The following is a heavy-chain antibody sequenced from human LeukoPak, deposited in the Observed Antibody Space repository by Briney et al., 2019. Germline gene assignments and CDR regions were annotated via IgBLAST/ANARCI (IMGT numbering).Heavy chain of an antibody. Sequence: PGGSLRLSXAASGFTFSSYAMHWVRQAPGKGLEYVSAISSNGGSTYYADSVKGRFTISRDNSKNTLYLQMNSLRAEDTAVYYCARGGPAKLYSYGRYYFDYWGQGTLVTVSS. CDR1: GFTFSSYA. CDR3: ARGGPAKLYSYGRYYFDY. CDR2: ISSNGGST. D-gene: IGHD5-18*01. V-gene: IGHV3-64*04. J-gene: IGHJ4*02.